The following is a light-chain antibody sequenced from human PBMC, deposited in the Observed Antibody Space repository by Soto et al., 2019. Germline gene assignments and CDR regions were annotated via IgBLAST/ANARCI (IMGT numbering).Light chain of an antibody. CDR1: QSVSSIY. V-gene: IGKV3-20*01. Sequence: EIVLTQSPGTLSLSPGERATLSCRASQSVSSIYLAWYQQKPGQAPRLLIYGASSRATGIPDRFSGSGSGTDFTRSSSRMGPEDSVVYYCQVFGSSLLYTFGQGSKLEIK. J-gene: IGKJ2*01. CDR3: QVFGSSLLYT. CDR2: GAS.